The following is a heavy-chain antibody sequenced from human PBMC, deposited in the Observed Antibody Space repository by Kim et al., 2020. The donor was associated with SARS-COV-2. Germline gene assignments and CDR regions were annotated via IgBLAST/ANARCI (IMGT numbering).Heavy chain of an antibody. J-gene: IGHJ4*02. V-gene: IGHV3-30*03. CDR1: ESTFNNYG. D-gene: IGHD6-19*01. Sequence: GGSLRLSCEASESTFNNYGMHWVRQAPGKGLEWVALISKDGTKTYYEDSVRGRFTISRDNSKNTLFLQMNSLRGEDAAVYYCAPTTGIAVDGSWGRPPPDTNWGQGILVTVSS. CDR3: APTTGIAVDGSWGRPPPDTN. CDR2: ISKDGTKT.